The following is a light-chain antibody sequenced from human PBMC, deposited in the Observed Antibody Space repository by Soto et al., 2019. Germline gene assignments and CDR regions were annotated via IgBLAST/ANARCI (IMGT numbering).Light chain of an antibody. CDR3: LQHKTYPRT. CDR1: QAIRND. J-gene: IGKJ1*01. Sequence: DIQMTQTPSSLSASVGDRVSITCRASQAIRNDLVWYQQKPAKAPKRLIYAASSLESGVPSRFSGSGSGTEFTLTISSLQPEDSATYYCLQHKTYPRTFGQGTMVDI. CDR2: AAS. V-gene: IGKV1-17*01.